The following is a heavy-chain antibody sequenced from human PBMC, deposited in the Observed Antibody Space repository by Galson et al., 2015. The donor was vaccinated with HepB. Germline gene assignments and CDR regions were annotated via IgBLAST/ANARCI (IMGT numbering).Heavy chain of an antibody. CDR2: ISGSGGST. V-gene: IGHV3-23*01. D-gene: IGHD2-2*01. J-gene: IGHJ4*02. Sequence: SLRLSCAASGFTFSSYAMSWVRQAPGKGLEWVSAISGSGGSTYYADSVKGRFTISRDNSKNTLYLQMNSLRAEDTAVYYCAKGPSLYCSSTSCYLDYWGQGTLVTVSS. CDR1: GFTFSSYA. CDR3: AKGPSLYCSSTSCYLDY.